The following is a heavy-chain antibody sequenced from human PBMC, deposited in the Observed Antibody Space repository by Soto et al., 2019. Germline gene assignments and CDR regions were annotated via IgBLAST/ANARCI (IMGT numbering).Heavy chain of an antibody. V-gene: IGHV4-31*03. J-gene: IGHJ4*02. CDR2: IYYSGST. CDR3: ARVGDSSGYYHVDY. D-gene: IGHD3-22*01. Sequence: QVQLQESGPGLVKPSQTLSLTCTVSGGSISSGGYYWSWIRQHPGKGLEWIGYIYYSGSTYYNPSLKSRVTXXVXTXXNQFSLKLSSVTAADTAVYYCARVGDSSGYYHVDYWGQGTLVTVSS. CDR1: GGSISSGGYY.